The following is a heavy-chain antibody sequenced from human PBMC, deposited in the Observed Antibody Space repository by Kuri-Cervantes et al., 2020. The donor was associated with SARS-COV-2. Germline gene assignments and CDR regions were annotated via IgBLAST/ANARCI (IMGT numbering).Heavy chain of an antibody. CDR3: ANNAHYYGSGTSVDYFDY. J-gene: IGHJ4*02. D-gene: IGHD3-10*01. Sequence: SETLSLTCTVSGGSISSYYWSWIRRPPGKGLEWIGYIYYSGSTNYNPSLKSRVTISVDTSKNQFSLKLSSVTAADTAVYYCANNAHYYGSGTSVDYFDYWGQGTLVTDSS. V-gene: IGHV4-59*01. CDR1: GGSISSYY. CDR2: IYYSGST.